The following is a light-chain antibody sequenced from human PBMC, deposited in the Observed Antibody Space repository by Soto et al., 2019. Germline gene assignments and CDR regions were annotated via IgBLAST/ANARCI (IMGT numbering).Light chain of an antibody. CDR2: AAS. V-gene: IGKV1-27*01. CDR3: QKYNSAPQT. J-gene: IGKJ1*01. CDR1: QGISNF. Sequence: DIQMTQSPSSLSASVGDRVTITCRASQGISNFLAWYQQKPGKGPELLIYAASTLQSVVPSRFSGSGSGTDFTRTISSLQPDDVATYFCQKYNSAPQTFGQGTKVEIK.